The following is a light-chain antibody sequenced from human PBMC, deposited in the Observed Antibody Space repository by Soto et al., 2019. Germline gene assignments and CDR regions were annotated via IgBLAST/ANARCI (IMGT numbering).Light chain of an antibody. CDR3: QQHRT. V-gene: IGKV3-20*01. Sequence: TQYASSLSSSVGGIVTITCRASQGISNYLAWYQQKPGQAPRLLIYGASSRAAGIPDRFTGSGSGTEFTLTISRLEPEDFAVYFCQQHRTFGQGTKV. CDR1: QGISNY. J-gene: IGKJ1*01. CDR2: GAS.